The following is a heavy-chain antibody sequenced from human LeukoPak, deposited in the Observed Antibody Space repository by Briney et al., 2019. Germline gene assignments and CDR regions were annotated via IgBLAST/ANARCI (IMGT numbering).Heavy chain of an antibody. CDR3: ARSGPYCGGDCYFQH. J-gene: IGHJ1*01. CDR2: IYYSGST. CDR1: GGSISSYY. Sequence: SETLSLTCTVSGGSISSYYWSWIRQPPGKGLEWIGYIYYSGSTNYNPSLKSRVTISVDTSKNQFSLKLSSVTAADTAVYYCARSGPYCGGDCYFQHWGQGTLVTVSS. V-gene: IGHV4-59*01. D-gene: IGHD2-21*02.